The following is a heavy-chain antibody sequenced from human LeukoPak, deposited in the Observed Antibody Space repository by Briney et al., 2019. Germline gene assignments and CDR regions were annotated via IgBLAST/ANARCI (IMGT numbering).Heavy chain of an antibody. Sequence: SETLSLTCAVYGGSFSGYYWSWIRQPPGKGLEWTGEINHSGSTNYNPSLKSRVTISVDTSKNQFSLKLSSVTAADTAVYYCARDRRITMVRGVIRDAFDIWGQGTMVTVSS. CDR2: INHSGST. D-gene: IGHD3-10*01. CDR3: ARDRRITMVRGVIRDAFDI. V-gene: IGHV4-34*01. J-gene: IGHJ3*02. CDR1: GGSFSGYY.